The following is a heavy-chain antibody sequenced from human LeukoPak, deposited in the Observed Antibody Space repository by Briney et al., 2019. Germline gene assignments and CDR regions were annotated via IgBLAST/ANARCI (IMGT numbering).Heavy chain of an antibody. V-gene: IGHV1-46*02. CDR1: GNSLNNYH. J-gene: IGHJ4*02. CDR3: GREPTYRNYFDS. CDR2: IRPGGDGP. D-gene: IGHD1-1*01. Sequence: ASVKVSCKASGNSLNNYHMHWVRQAPGQGLEWLGIIRPGGDGPSYAQKLQGRVTMTRDMSTSTVYMELSSLTSDDTAVYYCGREPTYRNYFDSWGQGTLVTVSS.